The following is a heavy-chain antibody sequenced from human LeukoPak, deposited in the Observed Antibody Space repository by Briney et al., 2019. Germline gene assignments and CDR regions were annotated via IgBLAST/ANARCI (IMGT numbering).Heavy chain of an antibody. V-gene: IGHV1-18*01. CDR3: ARVPGVEDDY. CDR2: ISAYNGNT. D-gene: IGHD2-8*01. J-gene: IGHJ4*02. Sequence: MGWISAYNGNTNYAQKLQGRVTMTTDTSTSTAYMELRSLRSDDTAVYYCARVPGVEDDYWGQGTLVTVSS.